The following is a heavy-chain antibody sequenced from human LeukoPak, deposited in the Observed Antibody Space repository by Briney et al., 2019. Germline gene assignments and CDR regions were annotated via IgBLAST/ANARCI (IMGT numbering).Heavy chain of an antibody. V-gene: IGHV3-7*03. CDR2: IKQDGSET. D-gene: IGHD4-17*01. CDR1: GFTFNNYW. CDR3: AKGGGLTTVIYPYYFDY. J-gene: IGHJ4*02. Sequence: PGGSLRLSCAASGFTFNNYWMTWVRLALGKGLEWVANIKQDGSETYYVDSVKGRFTISRDNSKNTLYLQMNSLRAEDTAIYYCAKGGGLTTVIYPYYFDYWGQGTLVTVSS.